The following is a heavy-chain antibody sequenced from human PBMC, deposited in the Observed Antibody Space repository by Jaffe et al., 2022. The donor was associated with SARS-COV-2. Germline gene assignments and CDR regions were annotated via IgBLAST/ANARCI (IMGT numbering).Heavy chain of an antibody. V-gene: IGHV3-30*04. Sequence: QVQLVESGGGVVQPGRSLRLSCAASGFTFSSYAMHWVRQAPGKGLEWVAVISYDGSNKYYADSVKGRFTISRDNSKNTLYLQMNSLRAEDTAVYYCARDYYGSGSYYNPGGWFDPWGQGTLVTVSS. CDR3: ARDYYGSGSYYNPGGWFDP. J-gene: IGHJ5*02. D-gene: IGHD3-10*01. CDR1: GFTFSSYA. CDR2: ISYDGSNK.